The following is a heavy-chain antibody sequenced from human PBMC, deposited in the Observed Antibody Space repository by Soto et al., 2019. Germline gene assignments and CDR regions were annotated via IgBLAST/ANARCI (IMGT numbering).Heavy chain of an antibody. CDR2: IIPIFGTA. Sequence: SVKVSCKASGGTFSSYAISWVRQAPGQGLEWMGGIIPIFGTANYAQKFQGRVTITADESTSTAYMELSSLRSEDTAVYYCARAEPVVTAIPYFDYWGQGTLVTVYS. V-gene: IGHV1-69*13. CDR1: GGTFSSYA. J-gene: IGHJ4*02. CDR3: ARAEPVVTAIPYFDY. D-gene: IGHD2-21*02.